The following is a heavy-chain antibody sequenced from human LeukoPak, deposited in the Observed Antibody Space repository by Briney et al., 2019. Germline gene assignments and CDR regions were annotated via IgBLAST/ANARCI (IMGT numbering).Heavy chain of an antibody. CDR2: IYYSGST. J-gene: IGHJ4*02. V-gene: IGHV4-59*01. CDR3: ARGEVAAMENGRPRCYFDY. CDR1: GGSISSYY. Sequence: SETLSLTCTVSGGSISSYYWSWIRQPPGKGLEWIGYIYYSGSTNYNPSLKSRVTISVDTSKNQFSLKLSSVTAADTAVYYCARGEVAAMENGRPRCYFDYWGQGTLVTVSS. D-gene: IGHD5-18*01.